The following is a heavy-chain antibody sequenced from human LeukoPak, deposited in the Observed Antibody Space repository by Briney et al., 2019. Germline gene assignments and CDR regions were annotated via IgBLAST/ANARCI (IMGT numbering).Heavy chain of an antibody. CDR3: ARGYDILTGYIIFDY. CDR1: GFTFSSYA. V-gene: IGHV3-64*01. Sequence: GGSLRLSCAASGFTFSSYAMHWVRQAPGKGLEYVSAISSNGGSTYYANSVKGRFTISRDNSKNTLYLQMGSLRAEDMAVYYCARGYDILTGYIIFDYWGQGTLVTVSS. J-gene: IGHJ4*02. D-gene: IGHD3-9*01. CDR2: ISSNGGST.